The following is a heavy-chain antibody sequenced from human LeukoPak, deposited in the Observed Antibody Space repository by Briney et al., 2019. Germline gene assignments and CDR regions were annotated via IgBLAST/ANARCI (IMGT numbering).Heavy chain of an antibody. D-gene: IGHD6-13*01. CDR3: ASQPSGYSSSWYFDY. J-gene: IGHJ4*02. V-gene: IGHV4-59*01. CDR2: IYYSGST. CDR1: GGSISSYY. Sequence: SETLSLTCTVSGGSISSYYWSWIRQPPGKGLEWIGYIYYSGSTNYNPSLKSRVTISVDTSKNQFSLKLSSVTAADTAVYYCASQPSGYSSSWYFDYWGQGTLVTVSS.